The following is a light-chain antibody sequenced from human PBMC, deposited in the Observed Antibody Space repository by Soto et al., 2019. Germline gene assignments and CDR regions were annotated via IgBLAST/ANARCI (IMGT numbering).Light chain of an antibody. CDR3: SSYTSSTTVV. J-gene: IGLJ2*01. V-gene: IGLV2-14*01. CDR2: EVN. Sequence: QSALTQPASVSGSPGQSITISCTGTSSDVGAYDYVSWYQQHPGKAPKLLIYEVNYRPSEFSSRFSGSKSGNTASLTISGLQAEDEADYYCSSYTSSTTVVFGGGTKLTVL. CDR1: SSDVGAYDY.